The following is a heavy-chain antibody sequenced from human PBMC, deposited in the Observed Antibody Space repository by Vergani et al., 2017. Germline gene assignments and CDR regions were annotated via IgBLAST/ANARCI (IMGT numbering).Heavy chain of an antibody. Sequence: QVQLVQSGAEVKKPGSSVKVSCKASGGTFTSYAISWVRQAPGQGLEWMGGIIPSFGTANYAQKFQGRVTITADKSTSTAYMELSSLRAEDTAVYYCAGDRMVRGVIIGGVDYWGQGTLVTFSS. J-gene: IGHJ4*02. D-gene: IGHD3-10*01. CDR2: IIPSFGTA. CDR1: GGTFTSYA. V-gene: IGHV1-69*06. CDR3: AGDRMVRGVIIGGVDY.